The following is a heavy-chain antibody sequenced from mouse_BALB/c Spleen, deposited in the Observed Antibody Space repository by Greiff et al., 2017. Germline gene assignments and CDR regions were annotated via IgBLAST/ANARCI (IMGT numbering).Heavy chain of an antibody. J-gene: IGHJ2*01. Sequence: DVQLVESGGGLVQPGGSRKLSCAASGFTFSSFGMHWVRQAPEKGLEWVAYISSGSSTIYYADTVKGRFTISRDNPKNTLFLQMTSLRSEDTAMYYCARGNYDFDYWGQGTTLTVSS. CDR2: ISSGSSTI. CDR1: GFTFSSFG. CDR3: ARGNYDFDY. V-gene: IGHV5-17*02. D-gene: IGHD2-1*01.